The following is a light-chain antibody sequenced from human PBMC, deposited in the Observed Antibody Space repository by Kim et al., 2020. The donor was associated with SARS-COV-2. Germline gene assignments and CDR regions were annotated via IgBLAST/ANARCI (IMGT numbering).Light chain of an antibody. CDR3: QAWDSYTMI. J-gene: IGLJ2*01. Sequence: VAQGQSANIAGSGDKLGKKDVCWYQQKPGQAPGLVIYQDIKRPSEIPDRFSGSNSGNTATLAISGTQALDEADYYCQAWDSYTMIFGGGTQLTVL. CDR2: QDI. CDR1: KLGKKD. V-gene: IGLV3-1*01.